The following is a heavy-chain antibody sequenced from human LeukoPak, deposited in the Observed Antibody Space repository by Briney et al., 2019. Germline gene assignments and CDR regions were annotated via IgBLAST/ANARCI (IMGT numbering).Heavy chain of an antibody. J-gene: IGHJ4*02. V-gene: IGHV5-51*01. CDR1: GYRFTNYW. CDR2: IHPGDSDT. Sequence: GESLKISCKGSGYRFTNYWIGWVRQMPGKGPEWVGIIHPGDSDTRYSPSFQGQVTISADKSINTAYLQWSSLKASDTAIYYCARRQGCSSTSCPPDYWGQGALVTVSS. D-gene: IGHD2-2*01. CDR3: ARRQGCSSTSCPPDY.